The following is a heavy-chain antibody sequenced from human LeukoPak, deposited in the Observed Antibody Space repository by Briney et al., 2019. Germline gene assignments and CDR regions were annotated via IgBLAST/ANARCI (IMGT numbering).Heavy chain of an antibody. D-gene: IGHD2-15*01. Sequence: GGSLRLSCAASGFIFSTYAMHWVRQAPGEGLEYVSAISNNGGSTYYANSVKGRFTISRDDSKNTVYLQMDSLRADDMAVYYCASGGRAFDYWGLGTLVTVSS. V-gene: IGHV3-64*01. J-gene: IGHJ4*02. CDR1: GFIFSTYA. CDR2: ISNNGGST. CDR3: ASGGRAFDY.